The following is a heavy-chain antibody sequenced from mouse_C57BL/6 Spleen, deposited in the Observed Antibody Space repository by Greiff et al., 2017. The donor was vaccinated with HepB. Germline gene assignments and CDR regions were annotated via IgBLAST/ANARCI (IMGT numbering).Heavy chain of an antibody. J-gene: IGHJ4*01. Sequence: QVQLKESGAELVRPGASVKLSCKASGYTFTDYYINWVKQRPGQGLEWIARIYPGSGNTYYNEKFKGKATLTAEKSSSTAYMQLSSLTSEDSAVYFCAHGSSYDAMDYWGQGTSVTVSS. CDR2: IYPGSGNT. CDR3: AHGSSYDAMDY. D-gene: IGHD1-1*01. CDR1: GYTFTDYY. V-gene: IGHV1-76*01.